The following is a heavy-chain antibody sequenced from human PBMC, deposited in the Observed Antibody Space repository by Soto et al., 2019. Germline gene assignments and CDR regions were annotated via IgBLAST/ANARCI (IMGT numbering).Heavy chain of an antibody. J-gene: IGHJ4*02. Sequence: PSETLSLTCTVSGGSISSSSYYWGWIRQPPGKGLEWIGSIYYSGSTYYNPSLKSRVTISVDTSKNQFSLKLSSVTAADTAVYYCARSSSTFDYWGQGTRVTVSS. CDR1: GGSISSSSYY. V-gene: IGHV4-39*01. D-gene: IGHD6-13*01. CDR3: ARSSSTFDY. CDR2: IYYSGST.